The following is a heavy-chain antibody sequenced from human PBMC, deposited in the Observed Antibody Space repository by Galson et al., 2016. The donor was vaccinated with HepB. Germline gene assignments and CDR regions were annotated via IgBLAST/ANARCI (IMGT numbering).Heavy chain of an antibody. D-gene: IGHD2/OR15-2a*01. V-gene: IGHV4-59*08. J-gene: IGHJ6*02. CDR3: ARSPNYFTLYGLDV. CDR1: GSSMTGHY. CDR2: IYYSGST. Sequence: SETLSLTCTVSGSSMTGHYWGWIRQPPGKGLEWIGYIYYSGSTNYSPSLQSRITMSVDTSKNQLSLEVRSVTAADTALYFCARSPNYFTLYGLDVWGQGTAVTVSS.